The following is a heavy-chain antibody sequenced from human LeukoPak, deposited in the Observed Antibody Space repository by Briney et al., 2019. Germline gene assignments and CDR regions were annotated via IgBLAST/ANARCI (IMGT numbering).Heavy chain of an antibody. CDR1: GFPFSSYS. CDR2: IDLNGNHI. Sequence: GGSLRLSCVRSGFPFSSYSMNWVREAPGNGLEWVSSIDLNGNHINYADSVKDRFTISRDNAKNSLFLQMDSLRVEDTAVYYCARDRGLGLPNWFTSWGQGTLVTVSS. D-gene: IGHD2-15*01. V-gene: IGHV3-21*01. J-gene: IGHJ5*01. CDR3: ARDRGLGLPNWFTS.